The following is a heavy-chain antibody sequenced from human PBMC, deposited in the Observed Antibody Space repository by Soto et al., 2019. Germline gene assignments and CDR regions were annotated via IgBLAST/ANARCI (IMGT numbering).Heavy chain of an antibody. V-gene: IGHV4-61*08. CDR1: GVSVTNGDYY. CDR2: IYYSGST. D-gene: IGHD1-26*01. J-gene: IGHJ6*02. Sequence: NPSETLSLTCTVSGVSVTNGDYYWNWIRQPPGKGLEWIGYIYYSGSTNYNPSLKSRVTMSLDTSKNQFSLRLSSVTAADTAAYFCARGGSYYYYYGLDVWGQGTTVAVSS. CDR3: ARGGSYYYYYGLDV.